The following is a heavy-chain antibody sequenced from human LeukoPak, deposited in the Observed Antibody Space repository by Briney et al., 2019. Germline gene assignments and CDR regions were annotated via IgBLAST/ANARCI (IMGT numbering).Heavy chain of an antibody. D-gene: IGHD6-13*01. CDR1: GFTFSSYA. CDR2: ISGSGGST. Sequence: GGSLRLSCAASGFTFSSYAMSWVPQSPGKGVEWFSAISGSGGSTYYADSVKGRFTLSRDNSKNTLYLQMNSLRAEDTAVYYCAKDPAQQLVHGYFDYWGQGTLVTVSS. V-gene: IGHV3-23*01. CDR3: AKDPAQQLVHGYFDY. J-gene: IGHJ4*02.